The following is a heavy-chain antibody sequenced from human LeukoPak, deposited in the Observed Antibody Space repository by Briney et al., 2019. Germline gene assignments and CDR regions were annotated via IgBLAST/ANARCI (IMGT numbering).Heavy chain of an antibody. J-gene: IGHJ4*02. V-gene: IGHV3-66*01. CDR1: GFTVSNNY. D-gene: IGHD3-22*01. Sequence: GSLRLSCAASGFTVSNNYMNWLRQAPGKGLEWVSVTYSSGTTKKAESMKGRFTAGRDYSKNTLFLQMTSLRAEDKAVYYCASAWLDLYYPSSGFGYDDYGGEGAQVTASS. CDR3: ASAWLDLYYPSSGFGYDDY. CDR2: TYSSGTT.